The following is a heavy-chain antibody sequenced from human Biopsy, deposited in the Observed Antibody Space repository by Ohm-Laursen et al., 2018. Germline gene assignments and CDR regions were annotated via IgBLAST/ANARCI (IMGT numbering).Heavy chain of an antibody. CDR3: ARFIVPSLHCSNGVCPIRWFDP. J-gene: IGHJ5*02. CDR1: GGTYSGYY. CDR2: VHHDGRA. Sequence: SDTLSLTCAVYGGTYSGYYWSWIRQPPGKGLEWIGEVHHDGRANYNPSLKSRVTISGDMSKKQFSLKLSGVTVADTAVYYCARFIVPSLHCSNGVCPIRWFDPWGQGTLVTVFS. V-gene: IGHV4-34*01. D-gene: IGHD2-2*01.